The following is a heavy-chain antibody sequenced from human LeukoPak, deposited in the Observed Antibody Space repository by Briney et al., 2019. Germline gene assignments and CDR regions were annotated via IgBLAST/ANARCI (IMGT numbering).Heavy chain of an antibody. J-gene: IGHJ3*02. CDR2: ISAYNGNT. D-gene: IGHD3-22*01. CDR1: GYTFTSYG. CDR3: ARDRLYYYDSSGGPDAFDI. Sequence: GASVKVSCKASGYTFTSYGISWVRQAPGQGLEWMGWISAYNGNTNYAQKLQGRVTMTTDTSTSTAYMELRSLRSDDTAVYYCARDRLYYYDSSGGPDAFDIWGQGTMVTVSS. V-gene: IGHV1-18*01.